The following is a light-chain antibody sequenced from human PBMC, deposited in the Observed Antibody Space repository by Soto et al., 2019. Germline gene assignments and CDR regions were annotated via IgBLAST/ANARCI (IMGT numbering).Light chain of an antibody. J-gene: IGKJ1*01. CDR1: QSVSSSS. CDR3: QQFDGSPRT. V-gene: IGKV3-20*01. CDR2: GAS. Sequence: EIVLTQSPGILSLSPGERATLSCRASQSVSSSSLAWYQQKPGQAPRLLISGASSRAADIPDRFSGSGSGTDFTLTINRLEPEDFAVYYCQQFDGSPRTFGQGTKVDVK.